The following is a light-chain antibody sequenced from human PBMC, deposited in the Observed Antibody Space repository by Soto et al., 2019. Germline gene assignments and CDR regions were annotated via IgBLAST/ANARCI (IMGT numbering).Light chain of an antibody. CDR3: QQANSFPRT. CDR1: QDISSW. V-gene: IGKV1-12*01. CDR2: HAS. J-gene: IGKJ1*01. Sequence: DIQMTQSPSSVSASVGDRVTITCRASQDISSWFAWYQQKPGKAPKLLIYHASILESGVPSRFSGSGSGTDFNLTICSLQPEDFATYYCQQANSFPRTFGQGTRVDIK.